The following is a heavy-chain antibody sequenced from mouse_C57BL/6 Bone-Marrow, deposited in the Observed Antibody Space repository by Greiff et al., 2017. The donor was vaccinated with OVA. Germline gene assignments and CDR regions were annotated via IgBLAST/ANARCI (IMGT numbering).Heavy chain of an antibody. Sequence: VQLQQPGAELVKPGASVKLSCKASGYTFTSYWMHWVKQRPEQGLEWIGRIDPEDGDTEYAPKFQGKATMTADTSSNTAYLQLSSLTSEDTAVYYCTPYSIYSFAYWGQGTLVTVSA. CDR2: IDPEDGDT. CDR3: TPYSIYSFAY. D-gene: IGHD2-5*01. V-gene: IGHV14-1*01. CDR1: GYTFTSYW. J-gene: IGHJ3*01.